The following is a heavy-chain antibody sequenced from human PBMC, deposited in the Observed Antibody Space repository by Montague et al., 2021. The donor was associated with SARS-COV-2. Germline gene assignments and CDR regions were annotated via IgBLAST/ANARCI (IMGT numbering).Heavy chain of an antibody. CDR1: GGSISNSIYY. V-gene: IGHV4-39*01. D-gene: IGHD5-18*01. J-gene: IGHJ3*01. Sequence: SETLSLTCTVSGGSISNSIYYWGWIRQPPGKGLEWIGSIYYTGSTYYXSSPKSRVTISMNTSNNQFFLKLTSVTAADTAVYYCARPGRGYSYGLDAFEVWGQGTMVTVSS. CDR2: IYYTGST. CDR3: ARPGRGYSYGLDAFEV.